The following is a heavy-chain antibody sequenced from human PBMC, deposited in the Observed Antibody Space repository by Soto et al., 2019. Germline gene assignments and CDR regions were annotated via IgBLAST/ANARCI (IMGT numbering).Heavy chain of an antibody. Sequence: PWVSLRLSCAASGFTFSSYAMSWVRQAPGKGLEWVAVISYDGSNKYYEDSVKGRFTISRDNSKNTLYLQMNSLRAEDTAVYYCANDSLGYYYDSSGYGFGAFAIWGQGTMVTV. V-gene: IGHV3-30*18. CDR2: ISYDGSNK. CDR3: ANDSLGYYYDSSGYGFGAFAI. CDR1: GFTFSSYA. J-gene: IGHJ3*02. D-gene: IGHD3-22*01.